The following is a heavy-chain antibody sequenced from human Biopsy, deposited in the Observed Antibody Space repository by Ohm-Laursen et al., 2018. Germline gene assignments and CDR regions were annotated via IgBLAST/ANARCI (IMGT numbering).Heavy chain of an antibody. CDR2: INHSGRT. D-gene: IGHD3-22*01. J-gene: IGHJ6*02. Sequence: SKTLSLTCAVYGESFNGYYWSWIRQTPGKGLEWIGEINHSGRTNYNPSLKSRVTISVDTSKNQFSLKVRSVTAADTAVYYCVRGVDYYDPYHYYALDVWGQGTTVTVSS. CDR1: GESFNGYY. V-gene: IGHV4-34*01. CDR3: VRGVDYYDPYHYYALDV.